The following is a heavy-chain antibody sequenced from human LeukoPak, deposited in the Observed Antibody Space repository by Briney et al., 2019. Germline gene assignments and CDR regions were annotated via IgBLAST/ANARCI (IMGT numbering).Heavy chain of an antibody. CDR3: ARAMASTPLAPFDF. CDR2: INPNSGGT. CDR1: EYTLTGYY. J-gene: IGHJ4*02. V-gene: IGHV1-2*02. Sequence: GASVEVSCKASEYTLTGYYMHWVRQAPGQGLEWMGWINPNSGGTNYAQKFQGRVTMTRDTSITTAYMEVSRLTSDDTAVYYCARAMASTPLAPFDFWGQGTLVTVSS. D-gene: IGHD5-24*01.